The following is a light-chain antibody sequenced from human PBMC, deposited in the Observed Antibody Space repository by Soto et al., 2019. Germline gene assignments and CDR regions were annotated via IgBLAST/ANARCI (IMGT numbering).Light chain of an antibody. CDR3: QKYTSAPRIT. CDR2: AAF. CDR1: QGISNF. Sequence: DIQMTQSPPSLSASGRDRVTITCRANQGISNFLAWYQQKPGKVPELLISAAFTLQSGVPSRFSGSGSGTDFTLTVSSLQPEDVAAYSCQKYTSAPRITFGQGHDWRLN. J-gene: IGKJ5*01. V-gene: IGKV1-27*01.